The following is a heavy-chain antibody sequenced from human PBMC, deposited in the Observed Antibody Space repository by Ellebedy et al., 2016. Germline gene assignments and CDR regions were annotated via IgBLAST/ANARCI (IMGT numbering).Heavy chain of an antibody. Sequence: GGSLRLSXAASRFTFSSYSMNWVRQAPGKGLEWVSSISSRSSYIDYADPVKGRFTISRDNAKNSLYLQMNSLRAEDTAVYYCARADTSENRCFGYWGQGTLVTVSS. D-gene: IGHD3-22*01. CDR2: ISSRSSYI. J-gene: IGHJ4*02. CDR3: ARADTSENRCFGY. V-gene: IGHV3-21*01. CDR1: RFTFSSYS.